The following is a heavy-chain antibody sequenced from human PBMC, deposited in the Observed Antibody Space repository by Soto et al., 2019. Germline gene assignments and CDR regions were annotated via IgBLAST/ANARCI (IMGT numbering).Heavy chain of an antibody. J-gene: IGHJ4*02. D-gene: IGHD1-26*01. CDR1: GFTFSIQW. Sequence: PWGSLVVCCAASGFTFSIQWMHWVRQAPGKGLEWVSRIDVTDRSTSYADSVKGRFTVSRDNANNTLYLQMNSLRAEDTAVYYCTRGKYSGSYYFDYWGQGTMVTVSS. CDR2: IDVTDRST. CDR3: TRGKYSGSYYFDY. V-gene: IGHV3-74*01.